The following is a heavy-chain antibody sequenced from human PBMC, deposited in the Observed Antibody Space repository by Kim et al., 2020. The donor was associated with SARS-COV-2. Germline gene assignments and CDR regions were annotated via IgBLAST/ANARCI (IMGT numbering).Heavy chain of an antibody. Sequence: ASVKVSCKVSGYTLTELSMHWVRQAPGKGLEWMGGFDPEDGETIYAQKFQGRVTMTEDTSTDTAYMELSSLRSEDTAVYYCATGVAVAGRSSDYYYYYGMDVWGQGTTVNGSS. CDR3: ATGVAVAGRSSDYYYYYGMDV. J-gene: IGHJ6*02. V-gene: IGHV1-24*01. D-gene: IGHD6-19*01. CDR1: GYTLTELS. CDR2: FDPEDGET.